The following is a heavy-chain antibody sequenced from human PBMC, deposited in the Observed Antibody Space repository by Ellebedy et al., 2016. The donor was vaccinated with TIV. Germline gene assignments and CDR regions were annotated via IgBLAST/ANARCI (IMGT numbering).Heavy chain of an antibody. CDR2: IDWDDDK. J-gene: IGHJ4*02. D-gene: IGHD4-23*01. CDR3: ARIGYSAGNPSNYDY. V-gene: IGHV2-70*01. Sequence: SGPTLVKPPQTLTLTCTFSGFSLTTSGVGVGWIRQPPGKALEWLALIDWDDDKYYSTSLRTRLTISKDTSKHQVVLTMANMDPVDTATYYCARIGYSAGNPSNYDYWGQGTLVTVSS. CDR1: GFSLTTSGVG.